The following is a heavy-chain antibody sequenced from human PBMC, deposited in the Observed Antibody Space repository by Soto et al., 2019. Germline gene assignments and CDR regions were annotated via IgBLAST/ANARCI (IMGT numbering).Heavy chain of an antibody. V-gene: IGHV3-15*01. CDR3: VDGGDYYDSSGYYYVAPGY. Sequence: GGSLRLSCAASGFTFSNAWMSWVRQAPGKGLEWVGRIKSKTDGGTTEYAAPVKGRFTISRDDSKNTLYLQMNSLKTEDTAVYYCVDGGDYYDSSGYYYVAPGYWGQGTLVTVSS. D-gene: IGHD3-22*01. CDR1: GFTFSNAW. CDR2: IKSKTDGGTT. J-gene: IGHJ4*02.